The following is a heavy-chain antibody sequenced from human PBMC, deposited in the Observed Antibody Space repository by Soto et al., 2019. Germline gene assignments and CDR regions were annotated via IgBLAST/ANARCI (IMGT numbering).Heavy chain of an antibody. J-gene: IGHJ5*02. V-gene: IGHV3-23*01. CDR3: GRENWLDP. CDR1: EFTFSSYV. CDR2: ISGRGDTT. Sequence: GGSLRLSCADSEFTFSSYVMNWVRQAPGKGLEWVSAISGRGDTTYYADSVRGRFTISRDNSKNTLYLQMNSLRVDDTAVYYCGRENWLDPWAQGTLVTVSS.